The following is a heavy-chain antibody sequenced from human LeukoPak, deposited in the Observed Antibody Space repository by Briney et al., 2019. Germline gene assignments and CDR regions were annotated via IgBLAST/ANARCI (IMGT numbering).Heavy chain of an antibody. D-gene: IGHD3-10*01. CDR2: INHSGST. V-gene: IGHV4-34*01. J-gene: IGHJ4*02. CDR3: ASSRGYYGSSYYFDY. CDR1: GGSFSGYY. Sequence: PSETLSLTCAVYGGSFSGYYWSWIRQPPEKGLEWIGEINHSGSTNYSPPLKSRVTISVDTSKNQFSLKLSSVTAADTAVYYCASSRGYYGSSYYFDYWGQGTLVTVSS.